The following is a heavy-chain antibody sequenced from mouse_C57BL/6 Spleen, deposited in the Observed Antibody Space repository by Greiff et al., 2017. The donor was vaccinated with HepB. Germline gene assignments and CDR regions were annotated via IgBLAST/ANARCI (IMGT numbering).Heavy chain of an antibody. Sequence: VQLQQPGAELVRPGTSVKLSCKASGYTFTSYWMHWVKQRPGQGLEWIGVIDPSDSYTNYNQKVKGKATLTVDTSSSTAHMQLSSLTSEDSAVYYCARSGNGYYYFDYWGQGTTLTVSS. CDR1: GYTFTSYW. J-gene: IGHJ2*01. CDR3: ARSGNGYYYFDY. D-gene: IGHD2-3*01. CDR2: IDPSDSYT. V-gene: IGHV1-59*01.